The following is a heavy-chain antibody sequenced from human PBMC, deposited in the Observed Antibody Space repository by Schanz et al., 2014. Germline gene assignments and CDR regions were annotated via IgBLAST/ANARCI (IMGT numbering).Heavy chain of an antibody. V-gene: IGHV3-15*01. D-gene: IGHD2-15*01. CDR1: GFILSNAW. CDR2: IKSKTDGGTT. CDR3: TSAVRATFGYFAY. Sequence: EVPLVESGGGLVKPGGSLRLSCAASGFILSNAWMSWVRQAPGKGVEWVGRIKSKTDGGTTDFAAPVKGRFSISRDDSKNTLYLQMNSLKTEDTAVYYCTSAVRATFGYFAYWGQGTLLVTVSS. J-gene: IGHJ4*02.